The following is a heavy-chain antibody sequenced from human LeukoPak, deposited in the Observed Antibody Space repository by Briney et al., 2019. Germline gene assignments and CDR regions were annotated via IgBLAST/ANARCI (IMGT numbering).Heavy chain of an antibody. CDR2: MYFSGST. CDR1: GGSISSSSYY. V-gene: IGHV4-39*06. J-gene: IGHJ4*02. CDR3: ARAGSGYLRYYFDY. Sequence: SETLSLTCIDSGGSISSSSYYWGWIRQPPGKGLEWLGSMYFSGSTYYNPSLKARVTISVDTSKNQFTLKLTSVTATAPPGIYGARAGSGYLRYYFDYWGQGTLVTVSS. D-gene: IGHD5-12*01.